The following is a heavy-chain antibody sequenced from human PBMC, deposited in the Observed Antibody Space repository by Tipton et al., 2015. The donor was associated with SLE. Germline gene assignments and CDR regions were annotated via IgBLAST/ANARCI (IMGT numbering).Heavy chain of an antibody. Sequence: TLSLTCAVSGYSFSIGYYWGWIRQPPGKGLGWIGSIYHSGSTYYNPSLKSRVTISVDTSKNQFSLKLSSVTAADTAVYYCAGKRSYKHLFDYWGQGTLVTVSS. D-gene: IGHD1-26*01. J-gene: IGHJ4*02. V-gene: IGHV4-38-2*01. CDR2: IYHSGST. CDR1: GYSFSIGYY. CDR3: AGKRSYKHLFDY.